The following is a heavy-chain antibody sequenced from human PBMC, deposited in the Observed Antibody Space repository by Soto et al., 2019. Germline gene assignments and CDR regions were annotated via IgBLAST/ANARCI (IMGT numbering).Heavy chain of an antibody. CDR3: ARDLLQIGDSGSREYNWFDP. Sequence: QVQLVQSGAEVKKPGASVKVSCKASGYTFTSYGISWVRQAPGQGLEWMGWISAYNGNTNYAQKLQGRVTMTTDTSTSTAYMELRSLRSDDTAVYYCARDLLQIGDSGSREYNWFDPWGQGTLVTVSS. J-gene: IGHJ5*02. V-gene: IGHV1-18*01. CDR2: ISAYNGNT. D-gene: IGHD1-26*01. CDR1: GYTFTSYG.